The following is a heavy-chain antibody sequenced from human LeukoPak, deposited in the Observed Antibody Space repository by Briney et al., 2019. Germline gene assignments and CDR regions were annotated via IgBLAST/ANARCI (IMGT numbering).Heavy chain of an antibody. Sequence: PSETLSLTCAVYGGSFSGYHWSWIRQPPGKGLEWIGEINHSGSTNYNPSLKSRVTISVDTSKNQFSLKLSSVTAADTAVYYCARAVYDFWSGYRQNYYYYYGMDVWGQGTTVTVSS. D-gene: IGHD3-3*01. CDR2: INHSGST. V-gene: IGHV4-34*01. J-gene: IGHJ6*02. CDR3: ARAVYDFWSGYRQNYYYYYGMDV. CDR1: GGSFSGYH.